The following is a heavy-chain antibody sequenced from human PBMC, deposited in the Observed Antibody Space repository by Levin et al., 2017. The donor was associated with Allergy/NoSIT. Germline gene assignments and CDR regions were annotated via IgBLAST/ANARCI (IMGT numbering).Heavy chain of an antibody. D-gene: IGHD2-15*01. J-gene: IGHJ4*02. CDR2: ISYDGSNK. V-gene: IGHV3-30-3*01. Sequence: GGSLRLSCAASGFTFSSYAMHWVRQAPGKGLEWVAVISYDGSNKYYADSVKGRFTISRDNSKNTLYLQMNSLRAEDTAVYYCARQYRSGGSPLDYWGQGTLVTVSS. CDR3: ARQYRSGGSPLDY. CDR1: GFTFSSYA.